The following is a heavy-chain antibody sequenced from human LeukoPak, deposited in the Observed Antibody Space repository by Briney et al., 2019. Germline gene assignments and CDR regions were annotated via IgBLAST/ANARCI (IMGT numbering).Heavy chain of an antibody. CDR3: ARKPLKRGVIDY. J-gene: IGHJ4*02. CDR1: GGTFSSYA. Sequence: SVKVSCKASGGTFSSYAISWVRQAPGQGLGWMGGIIPIFGTANYAQKFQGRVTITADESTSTAYMELSSLRSEDTAVYYCARKPLKRGVIDYWGQGTLVTVSS. V-gene: IGHV1-69*13. CDR2: IIPIFGTA. D-gene: IGHD3-10*01.